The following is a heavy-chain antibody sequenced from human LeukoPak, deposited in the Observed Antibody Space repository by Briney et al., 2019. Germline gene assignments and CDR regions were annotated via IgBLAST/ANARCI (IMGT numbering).Heavy chain of an antibody. V-gene: IGHV1-8*01. CDR1: GYTFTSYD. CDR3: ARGWLRSDFDY. CDR2: MNPNSGNT. Sequence: GASVKVSCKASGYTFTSYDINWVRQATGQGLEWMGWMNPNSGNTGYAQKIQGRVTMTRNTSISTAHMELSSLRSGDTAVYYCARGWLRSDFDYWGQGTLVTVSS. J-gene: IGHJ4*02. D-gene: IGHD5-12*01.